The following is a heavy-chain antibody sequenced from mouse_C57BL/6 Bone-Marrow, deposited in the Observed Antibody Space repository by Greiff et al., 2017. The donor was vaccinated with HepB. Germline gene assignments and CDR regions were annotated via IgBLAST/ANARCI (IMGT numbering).Heavy chain of an antibody. Sequence: EVKLLESGPGLVKPSQSLSLTCSVTGYSITSGYYWNWIRQFPGNKLEWMGYISYDGSNNYNPSLNNRISITRDTSKNQFFLKLNSVTTEDTATYYFATAPYYYCSSSYYFDYWGQGTTLTVSS. CDR2: ISYDGSN. D-gene: IGHD1-1*01. V-gene: IGHV3-6*01. CDR3: ATAPYYYCSSSYYFDY. CDR1: GYSITSGYY. J-gene: IGHJ2*01.